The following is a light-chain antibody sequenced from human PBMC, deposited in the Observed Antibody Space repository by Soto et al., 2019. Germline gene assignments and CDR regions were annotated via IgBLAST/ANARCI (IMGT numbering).Light chain of an antibody. V-gene: IGKV1-39*01. CDR2: AAS. CDR3: QQRSNWAGWT. Sequence: DIQMTQSPSSLSASVGDRVSITCRASQSISSYLNWYQQKPGKAPKLLIYAASSLQSGVPSRFSGSGSGTDFTLTISSLEPEDFAVYYCQQRSNWAGWTFGQGTKVDIK. J-gene: IGKJ1*01. CDR1: QSISSY.